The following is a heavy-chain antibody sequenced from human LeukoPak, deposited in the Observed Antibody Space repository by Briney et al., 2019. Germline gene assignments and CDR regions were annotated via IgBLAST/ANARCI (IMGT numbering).Heavy chain of an antibody. CDR2: IHYSGST. V-gene: IGHV4-59*08. D-gene: IGHD1-26*01. Sequence: SETLSLTCTVSGGSIRSYYWSWIRQPPGKGLEWIGNIHYSGSTNYNPSLKSRVTISVDTSKNQFSLKLRSVTAADTAVYYCARSFSVEGATVPYLFDYWGQGTLVTVSS. CDR3: ARSFSVEGATVPYLFDY. CDR1: GGSIRSYY. J-gene: IGHJ4*02.